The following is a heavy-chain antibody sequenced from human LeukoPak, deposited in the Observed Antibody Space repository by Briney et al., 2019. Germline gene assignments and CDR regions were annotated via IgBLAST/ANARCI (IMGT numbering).Heavy chain of an antibody. CDR1: GGSISSSPYY. D-gene: IGHD2-2*01. J-gene: IGHJ5*02. V-gene: IGHV4-39*01. CDR3: ARHYLSDGILSTFDP. CDR2: IYYRGST. Sequence: SETLSLTCTVSGGSISSSPYYWGWVRQPPGKGLEWIGTIYYRGSTYSNPSLNSRVTISLDTSKNQFSLRLRSVTAADTALYYCARHYLSDGILSTFDPWGQGTLVTVSS.